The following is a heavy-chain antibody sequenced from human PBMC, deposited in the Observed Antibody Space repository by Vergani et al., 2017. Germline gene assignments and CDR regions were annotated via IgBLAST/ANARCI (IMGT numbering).Heavy chain of an antibody. D-gene: IGHD2-2*01. V-gene: IGHV4-30-4*08. CDR3: ARQGPCSSTSCYNWFDP. CDR2: IYYSGST. J-gene: IGHJ5*02. CDR1: GGSISSGDYY. Sequence: QVQLQESGPGLVKPSETLSLTCTVSGGSISSGDYYWSWIRQPPGKGLEWIGYIYYSGSTYYNPSLKSRVTISVDTSKNQFSLKLSSVTAADTAVYYCARQGPCSSTSCYNWFDPWGQGTLVTVSS.